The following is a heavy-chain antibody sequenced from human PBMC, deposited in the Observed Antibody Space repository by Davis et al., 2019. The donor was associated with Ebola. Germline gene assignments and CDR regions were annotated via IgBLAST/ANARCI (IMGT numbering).Heavy chain of an antibody. CDR1: GGSISRGGSY. CDR3: ARDLRYDSSGYDYYFYMDV. J-gene: IGHJ6*03. V-gene: IGHV4-31*03. CDR2: IYYSGST. Sequence: PSETLSLTCTVSGGSISRGGSYWTWIRQHPGKGPEWIGYIYYSGSTYYKPSLKSRITIPLDTSKNQFSLNLYSVTAADTAVYYCARDLRYDSSGYDYYFYMDVWGKGTTVTVSS. D-gene: IGHD3-22*01.